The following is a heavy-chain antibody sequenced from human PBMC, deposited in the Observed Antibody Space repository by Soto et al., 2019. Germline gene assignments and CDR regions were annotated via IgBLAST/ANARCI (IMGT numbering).Heavy chain of an antibody. CDR3: AKDISGWFGDAFDI. V-gene: IGHV3-23*01. J-gene: IGHJ3*02. CDR1: GFTFSRYA. CDR2: ISGNGGST. D-gene: IGHD6-19*01. Sequence: GGSLRLSCAASGFTFSRYAMNWVRQAPGKGLEWVSAISGNGGSTYYADSVKGRFTISRDISKNTLYLQMNSLRAEDTAIYYCAKDISGWFGDAFDIWGQGTMVTVSS.